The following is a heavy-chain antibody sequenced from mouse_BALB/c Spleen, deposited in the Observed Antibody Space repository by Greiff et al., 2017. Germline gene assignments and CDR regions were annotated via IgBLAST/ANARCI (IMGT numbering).Heavy chain of an antibody. D-gene: IGHD1-1*01. CDR3: ARDYYGYWYFDV. CDR2: SRNKANDYTT. CDR1: GFTFSDFY. J-gene: IGHJ1*01. Sequence: DVKLVESGGGLVQPGGSLRLSCATSGFTFSDFYMEWVRQPPGKRLEWIAASRNKANDYTTEYSASVKGRFIVSRDTSQSILYLQMNALRAEDTAIYYCARDYYGYWYFDVWGAGTTVTVSS. V-gene: IGHV7-1*02.